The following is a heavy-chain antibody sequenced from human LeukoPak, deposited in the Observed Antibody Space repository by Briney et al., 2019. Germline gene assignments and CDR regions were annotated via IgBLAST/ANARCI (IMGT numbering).Heavy chain of an antibody. CDR1: GVPISSFY. CDR2: VFYTGDT. V-gene: IGHV4-59*08. J-gene: IGHJ4*02. Sequence: SETLSLTCAVSGVPISSFYWSWIRQPPGKGLEWIGYVFYTGDTNYNPSLKSRVTMSLDASKNQLSLRLTSVTAADTAVYYCARHPFATPFDHWGRGTLVTVSS. CDR3: ARHPFATPFDH. D-gene: IGHD2-15*01.